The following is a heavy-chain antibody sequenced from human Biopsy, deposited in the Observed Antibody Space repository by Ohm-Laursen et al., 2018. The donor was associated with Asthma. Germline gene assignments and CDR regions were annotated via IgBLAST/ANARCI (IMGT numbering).Heavy chain of an antibody. CDR2: IIPIYRTT. Sequence: SSVKVSCKASGDTFSSCGVNWVRQAPGQGLEWMGEIIPIYRTTNYAQKFQGRVTITADESTSTAYMELSSLRADDTAVYYCARGGYYGDRRYHDGMDVWGQGTTVTVSS. CDR3: ARGGYYGDRRYHDGMDV. D-gene: IGHD4-17*01. V-gene: IGHV1-69*01. J-gene: IGHJ6*02. CDR1: GDTFSSCG.